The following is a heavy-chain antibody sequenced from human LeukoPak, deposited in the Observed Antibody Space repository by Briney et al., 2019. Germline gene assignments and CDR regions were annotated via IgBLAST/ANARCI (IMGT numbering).Heavy chain of an antibody. D-gene: IGHD3-10*01. CDR1: GGSISGYY. Sequence: SETLSLTCAVSGGSISGYYWSWIRQPPGKGLEWIGYIYYSGSTNYNPSLKSRVTISVDTSKNQFSLKLSSVTAADTAVYYCASEGYYGSGSYYKPYYYYMDVWGKGTTVTISS. CDR3: ASEGYYGSGSYYKPYYYYMDV. J-gene: IGHJ6*03. V-gene: IGHV4-59*01. CDR2: IYYSGST.